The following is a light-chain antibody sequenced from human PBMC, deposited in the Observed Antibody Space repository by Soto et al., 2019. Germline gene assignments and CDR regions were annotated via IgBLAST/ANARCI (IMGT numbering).Light chain of an antibody. CDR2: EVS. J-gene: IGLJ3*02. CDR3: QSYDNSLSGSWV. CDR1: SSDVGGYIY. Sequence: QSALTQPASVSGSPGQSITISCTGTSSDVGGYIYLSWYQQHPGKAPKLIIYEVSNRPSGVSNRFSGSKSGNTASLTISGLQAEDEAHYYCQSYDNSLSGSWVFGGGTKVTVL. V-gene: IGLV2-14*01.